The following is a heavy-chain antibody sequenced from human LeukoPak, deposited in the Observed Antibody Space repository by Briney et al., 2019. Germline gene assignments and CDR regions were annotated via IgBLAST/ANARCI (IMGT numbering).Heavy chain of an antibody. CDR2: ISSSSSTI. J-gene: IGHJ3*02. Sequence: GGSLRLSCAASGFTFSSYSMNWVRQAPGKVLEWVSYISSSSSTIYYADSVKGRFTISRDNAKNSLYLQMNSLRAEDTAVYYCARDEAFDIWGQGTMVTVSS. V-gene: IGHV3-48*01. CDR1: GFTFSSYS. CDR3: ARDEAFDI.